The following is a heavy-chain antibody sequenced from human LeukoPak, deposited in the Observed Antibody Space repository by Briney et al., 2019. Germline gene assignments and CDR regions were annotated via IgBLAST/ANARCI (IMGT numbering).Heavy chain of an antibody. CDR1: GCSISSGSYY. Sequence: SETLSLTCTVSGCSISSGSYYWSWIRQPAGKGLEWIGRGYTSGSANYNPSLKSRVTISVDTSKNQFSLKLSSVTAADTAVYYCAGGVTIVRGTSKHFDYWGQGTLVTVSS. D-gene: IGHD3-10*01. CDR2: GYTSGSA. CDR3: AGGVTIVRGTSKHFDY. J-gene: IGHJ4*02. V-gene: IGHV4-61*02.